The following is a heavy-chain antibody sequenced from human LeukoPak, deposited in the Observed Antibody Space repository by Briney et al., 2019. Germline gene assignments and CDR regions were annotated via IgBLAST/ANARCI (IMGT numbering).Heavy chain of an antibody. D-gene: IGHD3-22*01. V-gene: IGHV4-39*01. CDR1: SGSISTSNYY. J-gene: IGHJ6*03. CDR3: ARQSYYYDSSGYYSYYYYYYMDV. Sequence: SETLSLTCTVSSGSISTSNYYWGWVRQPPGKALEWIGNIFYSGSTYYSPSLKSRVTISLDTSRNQFSLKLSSVTAADTAVYYCARQSYYYDSSGYYSYYYYYYMDVWGKGTTVTISS. CDR2: IFYSGST.